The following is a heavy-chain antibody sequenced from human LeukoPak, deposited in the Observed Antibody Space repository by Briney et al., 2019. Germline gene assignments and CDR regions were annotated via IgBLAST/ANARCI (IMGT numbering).Heavy chain of an antibody. CDR3: ARDSGYNAFDI. CDR1: GFTFSSYS. V-gene: IGHV3-7*01. CDR2: INPDGSTI. Sequence: GGSLRLSCAASGFTFSSYSMNWVRQAPGKGLDWLGNINPDGSTINYVDSVKGRFTFSRDNAKNSLYLQMNSLRAEDTAVFYCARDSGYNAFDIWGRGTMVTVSS. D-gene: IGHD5-12*01. J-gene: IGHJ3*02.